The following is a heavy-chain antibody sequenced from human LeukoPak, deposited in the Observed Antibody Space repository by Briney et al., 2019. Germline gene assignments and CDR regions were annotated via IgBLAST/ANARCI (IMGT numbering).Heavy chain of an antibody. CDR3: ALHGYSSSWSNYYGMDV. V-gene: IGHV3-23*01. Sequence: PGGSLRLSCAASGFTFSSYAMSWVRQAPGKGLEWVSDISGSGGSTYYADSVKGRFTISRDNSKNTLYLQMNSLRAEDTAVYYCALHGYSSSWSNYYGMDVWGQGTTVTVSS. CDR1: GFTFSSYA. J-gene: IGHJ6*02. D-gene: IGHD6-13*01. CDR2: ISGSGGST.